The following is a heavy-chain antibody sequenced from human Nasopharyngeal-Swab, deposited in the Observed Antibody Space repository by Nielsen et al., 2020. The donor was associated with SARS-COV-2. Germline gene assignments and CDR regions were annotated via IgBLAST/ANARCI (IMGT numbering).Heavy chain of an antibody. Sequence: WIRQHPGKGLEWIGEINHSGSTNYNPSLKSRVTISVDTSKNQFSLKLSSVTAADTAVYYCARGGEQLVLGFDPWGQGTLVTVSS. CDR2: INHSGST. J-gene: IGHJ5*02. CDR3: ARGGEQLVLGFDP. D-gene: IGHD6-6*01. V-gene: IGHV4-34*01.